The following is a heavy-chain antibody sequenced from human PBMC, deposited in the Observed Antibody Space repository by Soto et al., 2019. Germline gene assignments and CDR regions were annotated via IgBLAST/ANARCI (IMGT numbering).Heavy chain of an antibody. CDR2: IQSGGPT. CDR3: ARDYVPCDGSPCYGLPLDV. J-gene: IGHJ6*04. CDR1: GFTDSSTY. D-gene: IGHD2-15*01. Sequence: CRSVSCGASGFTDSSTYMSSVRQTPGKGLEWVSLIQSGGPTYYADSVKGRFTISRDTSENTVHIQMNSLTAEKTAVYYCARDYVPCDGSPCYGLPLDVWGKGTTVTDSS. V-gene: IGHV3-66*01.